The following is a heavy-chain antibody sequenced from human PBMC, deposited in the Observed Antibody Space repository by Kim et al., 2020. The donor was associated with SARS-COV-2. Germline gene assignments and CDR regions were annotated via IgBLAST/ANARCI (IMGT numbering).Heavy chain of an antibody. D-gene: IGHD3-22*01. CDR3: ARHPTYYYDSSGSLHFDY. CDR2: IYPGDSDT. CDR1: GYSFTSYW. J-gene: IGHJ4*02. V-gene: IGHV5-51*01. Sequence: GESLKISCKGSGYSFTSYWIGWVRQMPGKGLEWMGIIYPGDSDTRYSPSFQGQVTISADKSISTACLQWSSLKAPDTAMYYCARHPTYYYDSSGSLHFDYWGQGTLVTVSS.